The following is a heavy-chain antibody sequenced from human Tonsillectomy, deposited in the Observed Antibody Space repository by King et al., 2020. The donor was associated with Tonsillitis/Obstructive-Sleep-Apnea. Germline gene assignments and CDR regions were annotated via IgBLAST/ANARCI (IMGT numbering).Heavy chain of an antibody. V-gene: IGHV3-23*04. J-gene: IGHJ4*02. CDR2: VSGSGGST. CDR3: AKDHGAWVGDGYKDY. D-gene: IGHD5-24*01. Sequence: DVQLVQSGGGMVQPGGSLRLSCAASGFTFSNYAMTWVRQAPGKGXEWVSTVSGSGGSTYYADSVKGRFXISXDNSKSTLXLQMNSLRAEDTAVXYCAKDHGAWVGDGYKDYWGQXTXVTVXX. CDR1: GFTFSNYA.